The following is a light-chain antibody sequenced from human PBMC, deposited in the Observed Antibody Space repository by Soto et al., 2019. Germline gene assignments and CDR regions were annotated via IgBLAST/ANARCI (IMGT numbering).Light chain of an antibody. CDR3: QQSFTTPLT. J-gene: IGKJ4*01. CDR1: QSVGRF. Sequence: DIQMTQSPSSLSASVGGRVTITCRASQSVGRFLNWYQQKPGKAPTVLINVASTLRSGVPSRFSGSGSGTDFNLTINSLQPEDFATYFCQQSFTTPLTFGGGTKVDI. V-gene: IGKV1-39*01. CDR2: VAS.